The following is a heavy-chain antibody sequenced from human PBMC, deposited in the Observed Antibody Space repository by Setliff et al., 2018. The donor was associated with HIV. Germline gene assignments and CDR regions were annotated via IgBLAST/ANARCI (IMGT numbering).Heavy chain of an antibody. CDR1: GGSISTYY. D-gene: IGHD2-15*01. V-gene: IGHV4-4*07. CDR3: ARGQYCGGGSCYSPSYNWFDP. CDR2: VSTSGST. J-gene: IGHJ5*02. Sequence: SSETLSLTCTVPGGSISTYYWSWIRQPAGKGLEWIGRVSTSGSTKYNPSLKSRVTMSLDTSKNEFSLKLSSVTAADTAVYYCARGQYCGGGSCYSPSYNWFDPWGQGTLVTVSS.